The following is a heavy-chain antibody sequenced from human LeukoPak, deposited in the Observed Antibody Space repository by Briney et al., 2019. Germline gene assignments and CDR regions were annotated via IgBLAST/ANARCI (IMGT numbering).Heavy chain of an antibody. J-gene: IGHJ4*02. CDR1: GGSISYYY. V-gene: IGHV4-4*07. Sequence: SETLSLTCTVSGGSISYYYWSWIRQLAGKGLEWIGRIYYSGDTYYNRSLKSRLTLSVDTSNNQFSLKLASVTAADAAVYYCARESHYGGVYYEDYWGQGTLVTVSS. CDR3: ARESHYGGVYYEDY. CDR2: IYYSGDT. D-gene: IGHD5/OR15-5a*01.